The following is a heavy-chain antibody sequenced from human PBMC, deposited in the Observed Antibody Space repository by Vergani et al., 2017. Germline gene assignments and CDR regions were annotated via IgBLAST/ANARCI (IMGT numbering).Heavy chain of an antibody. CDR3: AKHFRGWGIDY. D-gene: IGHD3-16*01. J-gene: IGHJ4*02. Sequence: QVQLVESGGGVVQRGGSLRLSCATSGFTLRNYDMQWIRQGPCKGLEFVAFIQFDGSNKYYADSVKGRFTLSRDFSKNTLYLQMNSRRTDDTATYYCAKHFRGWGIDYWGQGTQVIVSS. CDR2: IQFDGSNK. V-gene: IGHV3-30*02. CDR1: GFTLRNYD.